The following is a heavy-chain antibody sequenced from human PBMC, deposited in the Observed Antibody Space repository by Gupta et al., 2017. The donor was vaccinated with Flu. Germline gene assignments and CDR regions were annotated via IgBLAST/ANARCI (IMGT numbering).Heavy chain of an antibody. V-gene: IGHV2-26*01. CDR3: AREGFTDFGVLPFSYGRDG. J-gene: IGHJ6*02. Sequence: QVTLKESGPVLVKPTETLTLTCTVSGFSLSNTKMGVSWIRQPPGKALEWIANIFSNEQKPYTTSLKRRFKINRNTAKSQVVLSMTNMDTAANATYYCAREGFTDFGVLPFSYGRDGWGQGATVTV. D-gene: IGHD3-3*01. CDR1: GFSLSNTKMG. CDR2: IFSNEQK.